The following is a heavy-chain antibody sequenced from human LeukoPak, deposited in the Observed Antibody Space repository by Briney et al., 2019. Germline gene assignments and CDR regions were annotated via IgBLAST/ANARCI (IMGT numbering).Heavy chain of an antibody. CDR1: GFTFSRHG. J-gene: IGHJ3*02. CDR2: ISSDGSDK. Sequence: GGSLRLSCAASGFTFSRHGMHWVRQAPGKALEWVAVISSDGSDKYYAESVKGRFTVSRDKSKNTLYLQMNSLRAEDTAVYYCARSGNTAMVQGAFDIWGQGTMVTVSS. D-gene: IGHD5-18*01. CDR3: ARSGNTAMVQGAFDI. V-gene: IGHV3-30*03.